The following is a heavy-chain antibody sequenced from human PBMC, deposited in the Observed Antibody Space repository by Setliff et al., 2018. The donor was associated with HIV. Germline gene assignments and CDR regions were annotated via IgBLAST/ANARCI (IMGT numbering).Heavy chain of an antibody. CDR2: TPYSAST. D-gene: IGHD2-15*01. J-gene: IGHJ4*02. Sequence: PSENLSLTCRFSGDSIVSDDSTSSHHCSWIRQPPGRGLEWIGTTPYSASTNYNPSLRSRVTISLDTSTNQFSLRLNSLTAADTAHYFCVVYFGGNGGRGLWGQGTLVTVSS. CDR1: GDSIVSDDSTSSHH. V-gene: IGHV4-59*11. CDR3: VVYFGGNGGRGL.